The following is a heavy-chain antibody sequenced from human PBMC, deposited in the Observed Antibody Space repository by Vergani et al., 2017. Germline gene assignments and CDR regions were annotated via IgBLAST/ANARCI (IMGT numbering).Heavy chain of an antibody. CDR2: IIPIFGTA. V-gene: IGHV1-69*18. CDR1: GGTFSSYA. Sequence: QVQLVQSGAEVKKPGSSVKVSCKASGGTFSSYAISWVRQAPGQGLEWMGRIIPIFGTANYAQKFQGRVTITADESTSTAYMELSSLRSEDTAVYSCARDATTVTTYYDYGMDVWGQGTTVTVSS. D-gene: IGHD4-17*01. J-gene: IGHJ6*02. CDR3: ARDATTVTTYYDYGMDV.